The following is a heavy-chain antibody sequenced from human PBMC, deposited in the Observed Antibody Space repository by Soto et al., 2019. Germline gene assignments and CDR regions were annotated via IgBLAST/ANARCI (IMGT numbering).Heavy chain of an antibody. CDR1: GFTFGSYA. CDR3: ARRSSSWYFDY. V-gene: IGHV3-23*01. J-gene: IGHJ4*02. CDR2: ISGSGGST. Sequence: EVQLLESGGGLLQLGGSLRLSCAASGFTFGSYAMNWVRQAPGKGLEWVSVISGSGGSTYYADSVKGRFTISRVNSKNTLYLQRNSLRAEDTAVYYCARRSSSWYFDYWGQGTLVTVSS. D-gene: IGHD6-13*01.